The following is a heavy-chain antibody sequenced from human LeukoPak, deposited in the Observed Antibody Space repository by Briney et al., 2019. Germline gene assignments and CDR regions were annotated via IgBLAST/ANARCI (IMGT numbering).Heavy chain of an antibody. Sequence: ASVKVSCKTSGYTFTGYYMHWVRQAPGQGLEWMGWVNPNSGGTKYAQKFQGRVTMTRDTSISTVYMELSSLRSDDTAVYYCARWDYYDTSAYSGDFGYWGQGTLVTVSS. CDR2: VNPNSGGT. CDR3: ARWDYYDTSAYSGDFGY. V-gene: IGHV1-2*02. D-gene: IGHD3-22*01. J-gene: IGHJ4*02. CDR1: GYTFTGYY.